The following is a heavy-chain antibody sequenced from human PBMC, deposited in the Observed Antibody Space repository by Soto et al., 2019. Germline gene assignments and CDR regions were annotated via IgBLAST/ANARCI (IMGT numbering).Heavy chain of an antibody. D-gene: IGHD6-13*01. Sequence: SETLSLTWAVYGGSFSGYYWSWIRQPPGKGLEWIGEINHSGSTNYNPSLKSRVTISVDTSKNQFSLKLSSVTAADTAAYYCARGRDSAAAGTSSKLGLDYWGQGTLVTVSS. V-gene: IGHV4-34*01. J-gene: IGHJ4*02. CDR2: INHSGST. CDR1: GGSFSGYY. CDR3: ARGRDSAAAGTSSKLGLDY.